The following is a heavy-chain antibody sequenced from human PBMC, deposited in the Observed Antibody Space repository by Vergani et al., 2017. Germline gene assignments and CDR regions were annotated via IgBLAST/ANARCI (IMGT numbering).Heavy chain of an antibody. Sequence: EVQLVESGGGLVQPGGSLRLSCAASGFTVSSNYMSWVRQAPGKGLEWVAVIYSGGSTYYADSVKGRFTISRDNSKNKLYLQMNSLGAEDTAVYYCARALGAALYYYMDVWGKGTTVTVSS. J-gene: IGHJ6*03. V-gene: IGHV3-66*01. D-gene: IGHD2-15*01. CDR2: IYSGGST. CDR3: ARALGAALYYYMDV. CDR1: GFTVSSNY.